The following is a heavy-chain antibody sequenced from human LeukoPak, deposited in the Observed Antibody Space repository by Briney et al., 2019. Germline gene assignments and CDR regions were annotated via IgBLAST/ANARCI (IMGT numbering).Heavy chain of an antibody. J-gene: IGHJ4*02. CDR2: IIPIFGTA. CDR3: AREDGPGRGPIDY. CDR1: GGTFSSYA. D-gene: IGHD2-15*01. Sequence: SVKVSCKASGGTFSSYAISRVRHAPGQGLEWMGGIIPIFGTANYAQKFQGRVTITADESTSTAYMELSSLRSEDTAVYYCAREDGPGRGPIDYWGQGTLVTVSS. V-gene: IGHV1-69*13.